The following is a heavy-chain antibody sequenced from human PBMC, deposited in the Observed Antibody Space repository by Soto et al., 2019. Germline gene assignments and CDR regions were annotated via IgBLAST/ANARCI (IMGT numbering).Heavy chain of an antibody. Sequence: QVQLMESGGDVVQPGRSLRLSCAASGFSFSTYGMHWVRQAPGKGLEWVALIAHDGSTKQYAESVKGRFTISRDNFENTVHLQMSSLRTGDAAVYYCAKDMVGYCSDVDCHIFDFGGQGAQVTVPS. D-gene: IGHD2-15*01. J-gene: IGHJ4*02. CDR1: GFSFSTYG. V-gene: IGHV3-30*18. CDR2: IAHDGSTK. CDR3: AKDMVGYCSDVDCHIFDF.